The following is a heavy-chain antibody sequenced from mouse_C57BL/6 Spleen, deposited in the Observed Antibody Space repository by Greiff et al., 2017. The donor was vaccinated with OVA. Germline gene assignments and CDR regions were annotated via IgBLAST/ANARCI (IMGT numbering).Heavy chain of an antibody. J-gene: IGHJ2*01. Sequence: EVQLQQSGAELVKPGASVKLSCTASGFNIKDYYMDWVKQRTEKGLEWIGRIDPKDGETKYAQKFQGKATITADTYSNTAYLQLSSLTSEDTSVYYCARLLYGNYYFDYWGQGTTLTVSS. V-gene: IGHV14-2*01. D-gene: IGHD2-1*01. CDR1: GFNIKDYY. CDR2: IDPKDGET. CDR3: ARLLYGNYYFDY.